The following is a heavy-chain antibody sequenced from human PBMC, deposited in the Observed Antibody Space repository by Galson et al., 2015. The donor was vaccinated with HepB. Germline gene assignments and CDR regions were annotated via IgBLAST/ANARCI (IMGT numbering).Heavy chain of an antibody. D-gene: IGHD6-19*01. J-gene: IGHJ5*02. Sequence: SLRLSCAASGVTFSSFAMSWVRQPPGKGLEWVSSISKSATVTYYVDSVKGRFTISRDDSKSTLYLQMNGLRAEDTAIYYCATGFKLAGAAWGQGTLVTVSS. CDR1: GVTFSSFA. CDR3: ATGFKLAGAA. V-gene: IGHV3-23*01. CDR2: ISKSATVT.